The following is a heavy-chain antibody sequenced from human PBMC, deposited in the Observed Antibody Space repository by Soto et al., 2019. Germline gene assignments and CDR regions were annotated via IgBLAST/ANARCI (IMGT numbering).Heavy chain of an antibody. Sequence: QVQLVESGGGVVQPGRSLRLSCAASGFTFRSYGMHWVRQAPGKGLEWVAVISYDGSNKYYADSVKGRFTISRDNSRNTLYLHMNSLRVEDTAVYYCAKDREYGDYVGSHFDHWGQGTLVTVSS. CDR2: ISYDGSNK. CDR3: AKDREYGDYVGSHFDH. D-gene: IGHD4-17*01. CDR1: GFTFRSYG. V-gene: IGHV3-30*18. J-gene: IGHJ4*02.